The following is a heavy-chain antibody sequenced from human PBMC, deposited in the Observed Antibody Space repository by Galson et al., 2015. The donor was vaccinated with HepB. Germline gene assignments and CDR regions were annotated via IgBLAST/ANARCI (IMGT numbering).Heavy chain of an antibody. D-gene: IGHD5-18*01. CDR1: GFTFSSYS. J-gene: IGHJ6*03. CDR2: ISSSSSTI. CDR3: ARWGYSYVYYYYYYMDV. V-gene: IGHV3-48*02. Sequence: LRLSCAASGFTFSSYSMNWVRQAPGKGLEWVSYISSSSSTIYYADSVKGRFTISRDNAKNSLYLQMNSLRDEDTAVYYCARWGYSYVYYYYYYMDVWGKGTTVTVSS.